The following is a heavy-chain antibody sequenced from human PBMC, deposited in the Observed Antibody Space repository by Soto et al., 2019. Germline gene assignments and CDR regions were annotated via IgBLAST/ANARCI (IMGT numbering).Heavy chain of an antibody. J-gene: IGHJ5*02. CDR1: GFTFSSYA. Sequence: EVQLLESGGGLVQPGGSLRLSCAASGFTFSSYAMSWVRPAPGKGLEWVSAISGSGGITYYAASGEGRFTISGDNSKNPLYLQMNSLRAEDTAVYYCAKGMVRGEAWGQGTLVTVSS. CDR2: ISGSGGIT. CDR3: AKGMVRGEA. D-gene: IGHD3-10*01. V-gene: IGHV3-23*01.